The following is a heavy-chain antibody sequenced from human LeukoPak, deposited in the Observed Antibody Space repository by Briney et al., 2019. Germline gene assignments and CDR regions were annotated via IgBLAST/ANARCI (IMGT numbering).Heavy chain of an antibody. D-gene: IGHD1-26*01. Sequence: PGGPLRLSCAASGFPFSDYSMSWVRQAPGKGLEWVSYITSSGTTTYYADSVKGRFTISRDNARNSLYLRMNSLRVEDTAVYFCAGDQVGPSDAFGFWGQGTMVTVSS. J-gene: IGHJ3*01. CDR1: GFPFSDYS. CDR3: AGDQVGPSDAFGF. V-gene: IGHV3-11*01. CDR2: ITSSGTTT.